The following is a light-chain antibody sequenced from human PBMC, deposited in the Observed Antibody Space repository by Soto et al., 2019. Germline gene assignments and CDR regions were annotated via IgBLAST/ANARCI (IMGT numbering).Light chain of an antibody. Sequence: EIVLTQSPATLSLSPGERATLSCRASQSVSSYLAWYQQKPGQAPRLLIYGASSRATGIPDRFSGSGSGTDFTLTISRLEPEDFAVYYCQQYATPPRTFGPGTKVDIK. V-gene: IGKV3-20*01. CDR1: QSVSSY. J-gene: IGKJ1*01. CDR3: QQYATPPRT. CDR2: GAS.